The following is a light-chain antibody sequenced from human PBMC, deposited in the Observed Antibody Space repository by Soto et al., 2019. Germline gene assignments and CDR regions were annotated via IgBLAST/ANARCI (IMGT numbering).Light chain of an antibody. J-gene: IGKJ4*01. V-gene: IGKV3-11*01. Sequence: EIVLTQSPATLSLSPGERATLSCRASQSVRTFLAWYQQKPGQAPRLLIYDASKRATGIPDRFSGSGSGTDFTLTISSLEPEDFAVYYRQQRSTWPPALSFGGGTKVEI. CDR1: QSVRTF. CDR3: QQRSTWPPALS. CDR2: DAS.